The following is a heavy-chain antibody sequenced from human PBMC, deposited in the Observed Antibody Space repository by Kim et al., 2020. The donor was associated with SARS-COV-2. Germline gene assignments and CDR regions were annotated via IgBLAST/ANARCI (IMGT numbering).Heavy chain of an antibody. CDR3: ARGCSGGSCYTVSGYFDY. CDR2: ISWNSGSI. Sequence: GGSLRLSCAASGFTFDDYAMHWVRQAPGKGLEWVSGISWNSGSIGYADSVKGRFTISRDNAKNSLYLQMNSLRAEDTALYYCARGCSGGSCYTVSGYFDYWGQGTLVTVSS. V-gene: IGHV3-9*01. CDR1: GFTFDDYA. D-gene: IGHD2-15*01. J-gene: IGHJ4*02.